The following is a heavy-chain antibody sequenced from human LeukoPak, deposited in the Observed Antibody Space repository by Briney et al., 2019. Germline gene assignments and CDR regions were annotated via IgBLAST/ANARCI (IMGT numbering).Heavy chain of an antibody. V-gene: IGHV3-23*01. CDR1: GFTFNSFG. D-gene: IGHD6-6*01. CDR3: AKDVGGSSFFDY. CDR2: ISGDGRNT. Sequence: PGGSLRLSCAASGFTFNSFGMAWVRRAPGQGPEWVSTISGDGRNTHYADSVKGRFAISRDNSMSMLFLQMSSLRVEDTALYYCAKDVGGSSFFDYWGRGISVTVSS. J-gene: IGHJ4*02.